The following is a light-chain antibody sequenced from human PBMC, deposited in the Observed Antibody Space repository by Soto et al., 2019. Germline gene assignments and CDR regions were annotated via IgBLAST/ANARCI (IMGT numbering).Light chain of an antibody. Sequence: DIPMTQSPSSLSASVGDRVTITCRASQGIYDYLSWYQQKPGQAPKLLIYAASTLQSGVPSRFSGSGSGTDFTLTISSLQPEDVSTYYCQNYNSVPLTFGGGTKVEIK. J-gene: IGKJ4*01. CDR3: QNYNSVPLT. CDR2: AAS. CDR1: QGIYDY. V-gene: IGKV1-27*01.